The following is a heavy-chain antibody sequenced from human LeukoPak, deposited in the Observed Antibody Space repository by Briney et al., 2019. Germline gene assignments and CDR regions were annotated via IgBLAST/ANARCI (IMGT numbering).Heavy chain of an antibody. D-gene: IGHD2-15*01. Sequence: PSETLSLTCAVYGGSFSGYYWSWIRQPPGKGLEWIGEINHSGSTNYNPSLKSRVTISVDTSKNQFSLKLSSVTAADTAVYYCARGREYCSGGSCYRYYYYYMDVWGKGTTVTVSS. J-gene: IGHJ6*03. V-gene: IGHV4-34*01. CDR1: GGSFSGYY. CDR2: INHSGST. CDR3: ARGREYCSGGSCYRYYYYYMDV.